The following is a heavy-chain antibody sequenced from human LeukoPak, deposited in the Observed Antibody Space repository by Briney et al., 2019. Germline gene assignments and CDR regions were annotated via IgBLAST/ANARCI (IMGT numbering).Heavy chain of an antibody. Sequence: GGSLSLSCAASGFTFSSYSMNWVRQAPGKGLEWVSSISSSSSYIYYADSVKGRFTISRDNAKNSLYLQMNSLRAEDTAVYYCARDLKRRVYYDSSGSDDAFDIWGQGTMVTVSS. CDR1: GFTFSSYS. V-gene: IGHV3-21*01. J-gene: IGHJ3*02. D-gene: IGHD3-22*01. CDR2: ISSSSSYI. CDR3: ARDLKRRVYYDSSGSDDAFDI.